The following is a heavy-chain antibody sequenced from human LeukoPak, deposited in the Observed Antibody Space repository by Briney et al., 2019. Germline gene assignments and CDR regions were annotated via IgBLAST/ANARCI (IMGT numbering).Heavy chain of an antibody. CDR3: AREGTSFGVVRRTYYYMDV. D-gene: IGHD3-3*01. Sequence: GGSLRLSCAASGFTFSSYSMNWVRQAPGKGLEWVSSISSSSSYIYYADSVKGRFTISRDNAKNSLYLQMNSLRAEDTAVYYCAREGTSFGVVRRTYYYMDVWGKGTTVTVSS. J-gene: IGHJ6*03. CDR2: ISSSSSYI. V-gene: IGHV3-21*01. CDR1: GFTFSSYS.